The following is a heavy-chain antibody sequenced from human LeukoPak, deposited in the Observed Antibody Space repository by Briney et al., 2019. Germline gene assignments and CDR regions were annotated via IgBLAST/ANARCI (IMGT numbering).Heavy chain of an antibody. D-gene: IGHD3-10*01. CDR3: ARTLYGSGSYVDY. Sequence: GESLKISCKGSGYRFTNYWIGWVRQMPGKGLEWMGIIYPGDSDTRYSPSFQGQVTTSADKSISTAYLQWSSLKASDTAMYYCARTLYGSGSYVDYWGQGTLVTVSS. CDR2: IYPGDSDT. V-gene: IGHV5-51*01. CDR1: GYRFTNYW. J-gene: IGHJ4*02.